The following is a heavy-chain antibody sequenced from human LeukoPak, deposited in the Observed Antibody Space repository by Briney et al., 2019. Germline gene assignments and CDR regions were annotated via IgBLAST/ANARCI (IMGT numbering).Heavy chain of an antibody. CDR1: DGSHTGDY. D-gene: IGHD2-21*01. CDR3: ARAWAHCGGECYKPLDY. J-gene: IGHJ4*02. V-gene: IGHV4-34*01. Sequence: SETLSLTCGVYDGSHTGDYWTWIRQSPGKGLEWLGEINHAGSANYNPSLKSRVAMSVDTSKNRFSLEVTSVTAADTGVYYCARAWAHCGGECYKPLDYWGQGTLVTVSS. CDR2: INHAGSA.